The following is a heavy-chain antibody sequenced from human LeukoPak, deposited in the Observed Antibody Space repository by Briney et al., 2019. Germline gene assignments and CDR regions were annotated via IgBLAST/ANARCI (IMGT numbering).Heavy chain of an antibody. CDR3: ARSGGHRQQLVEFDY. CDR1: GGSFSGYY. D-gene: IGHD6-13*01. J-gene: IGHJ4*02. CDR2: INHSGST. Sequence: SETLSLTCAVYGGSFSGYYWSWIRQPPGKGLEWIGEINHSGSTNYNPSLKSRVTISVDTSKNQFSLKLSSVTAADTAVYYCARSGGHRQQLVEFDYWGQGTLVTVSS. V-gene: IGHV4-34*01.